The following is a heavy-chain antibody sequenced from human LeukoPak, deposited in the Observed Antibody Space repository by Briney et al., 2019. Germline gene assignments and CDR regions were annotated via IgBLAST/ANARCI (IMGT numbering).Heavy chain of an antibody. CDR3: ARGGSYLSAFDI. D-gene: IGHD1-26*01. CDR1: GFTVSSNY. V-gene: IGHV3-53*01. Sequence: GGSLRLSCAAFGFTVSSNYMSWVRQAPGKGLEWVSIIYSGGSTFYADSVKGRFTISRDNSKNTLYLQMNSLRAEDTAVYYCARGGSYLSAFDIWGQGTMVTVSS. CDR2: IYSGGST. J-gene: IGHJ3*02.